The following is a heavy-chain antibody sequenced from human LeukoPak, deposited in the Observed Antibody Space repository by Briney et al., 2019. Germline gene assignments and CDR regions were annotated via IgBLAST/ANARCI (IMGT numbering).Heavy chain of an antibody. CDR2: ISSSGSTI. CDR3: ARSDRYDSSGYTLNYYYYGMDV. D-gene: IGHD3-22*01. Sequence: GGSLRLSCAASGFTFSDFWLSWVRQAPGKGLEWVSYISSSGSTIYYADSVKGRFTISRDNAKNSLYLQMNSLRAEDTAVYYCARSDRYDSSGYTLNYYYYGMDVWGQGTTVTVSS. J-gene: IGHJ6*02. V-gene: IGHV3-11*01. CDR1: GFTFSDFW.